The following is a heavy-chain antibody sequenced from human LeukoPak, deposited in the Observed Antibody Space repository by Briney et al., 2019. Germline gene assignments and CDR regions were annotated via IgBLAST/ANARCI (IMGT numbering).Heavy chain of an antibody. CDR1: GFTFSDHY. CDR2: ITIKATSYTT. D-gene: IGHD3-9*01. CDR3: TRCEQRYYDI. J-gene: IGHJ4*02. V-gene: IGHV3-72*01. Sequence: GGSLRLSCAASGFTFSDHYMDWVRQAPGKGLEWVGRITIKATSYTTEYAASVKGRFTISRDDSKNSLYLQMDSLKTEDSAVYYCTRCEQRYYDIWGQGTLVTVSS.